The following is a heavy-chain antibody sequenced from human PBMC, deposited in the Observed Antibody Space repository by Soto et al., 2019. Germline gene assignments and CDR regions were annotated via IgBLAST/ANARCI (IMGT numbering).Heavy chain of an antibody. CDR2: IYYSGST. CDR3: ARRGGDLGRYDY. V-gene: IGHV4-31*03. D-gene: IGHD2-21*01. J-gene: IGHJ4*02. CDR1: GGSISSGGYY. Sequence: SETLSLTCTVPGGSISSGGYYWSWIRQHPGKGLEWIGYIYYSGSTYYNPSLKSRVTISVDTSKNQFSLKLSSVAAADTAVYYCARRGGDLGRYDYWGQGTLVTVSS.